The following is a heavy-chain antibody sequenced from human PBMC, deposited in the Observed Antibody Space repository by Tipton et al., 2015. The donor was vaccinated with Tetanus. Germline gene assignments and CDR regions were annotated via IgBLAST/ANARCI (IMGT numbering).Heavy chain of an antibody. V-gene: IGHV3-7*01. J-gene: IGHJ4*02. D-gene: IGHD1-26*01. Sequence: SLRLSCAASGFTFNNYWMSWLRQAPGKGLEWVAHIKEDESEEYYVDSVKGRFTISGDNAEHSLYLQMNSLRAEDTAVYYCARVLTVGATFDYWGQGTLVTVSS. CDR2: IKEDESEE. CDR3: ARVLTVGATFDY. CDR1: GFTFNNYW.